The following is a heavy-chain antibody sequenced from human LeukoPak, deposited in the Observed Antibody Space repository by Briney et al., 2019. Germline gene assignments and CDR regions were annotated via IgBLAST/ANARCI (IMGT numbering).Heavy chain of an antibody. CDR1: VGTFSSYA. Sequence: SVKVSCKASVGTFSSYAISWVRQAPGQGREWMGGSFPIFGTANYAQKFHGRVTNTADESTSTAYMELSSLRSEDTGVYYCARAGKGGGYSKAFHMDVWGKGTTVTVSS. D-gene: IGHD6-13*01. CDR3: ARAGKGGGYSKAFHMDV. V-gene: IGHV1-69*13. CDR2: SFPIFGTA. J-gene: IGHJ6*03.